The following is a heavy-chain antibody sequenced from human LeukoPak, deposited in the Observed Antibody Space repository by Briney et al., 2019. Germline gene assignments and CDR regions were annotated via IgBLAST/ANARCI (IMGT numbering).Heavy chain of an antibody. CDR3: ARAGRAYSSSWYWFDP. V-gene: IGHV3-21*01. CDR2: LSSSSSYI. CDR1: GFTFSSYS. D-gene: IGHD6-13*01. Sequence: GGSLRLSCAASGFTFSSYSMNWVRQAPGKGLEWVSSLSSSSSYIDYADSVKGQFTISRDNAKNSLYLQMNSLRAEDTAVYYCARAGRAYSSSWYWFDPWGQGTLVTVSS. J-gene: IGHJ5*02.